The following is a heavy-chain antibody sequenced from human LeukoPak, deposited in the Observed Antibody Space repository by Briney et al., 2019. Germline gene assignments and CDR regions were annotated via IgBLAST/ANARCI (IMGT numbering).Heavy chain of an antibody. CDR3: ARGGSGSYYYYFYYMDV. D-gene: IGHD3-10*01. CDR1: GFTFSSHV. J-gene: IGHJ6*03. CDR2: ISYEGSNK. Sequence: GSSLRLSCAASGFTFSSHVIHWVRPAPAKGLEGVSIISYEGSNKYYADSVKGRFTISRDNSKNTLYLQINSLGTEDTAVYYCARGGSGSYYYYFYYMDVWGKGTTVTVSS. V-gene: IGHV3-30*01.